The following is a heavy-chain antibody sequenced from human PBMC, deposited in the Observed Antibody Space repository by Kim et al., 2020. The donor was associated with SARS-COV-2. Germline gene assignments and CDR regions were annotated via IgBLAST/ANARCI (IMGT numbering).Heavy chain of an antibody. J-gene: IGHJ4*02. D-gene: IGHD3-10*01. V-gene: IGHV4-59*09. Sequence: SLKSRVTISVDTSKNQFSLKLSSVTAADTAVYYCARGPYYYGSGSFAFDYWGQGTLVTVSS. CDR3: ARGPYYYGSGSFAFDY.